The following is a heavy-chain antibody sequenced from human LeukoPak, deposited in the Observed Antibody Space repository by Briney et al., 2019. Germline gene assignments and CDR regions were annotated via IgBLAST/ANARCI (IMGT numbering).Heavy chain of an antibody. V-gene: IGHV3-7*01. CDR3: ARGRVGGSYVY. CDR2: IKQDGSEK. J-gene: IGHJ4*02. Sequence: GGSLRLSCAASGFTFSSFWMTWVRQAPGKGLEWVANIKQDGSEKYYVDSVKGRFTISRDNAKNSLYLQMNSLRAEDTAVYYCARGRVGGSYVYWGQGTLVTVSS. CDR1: GFTFSSFW. D-gene: IGHD1-26*01.